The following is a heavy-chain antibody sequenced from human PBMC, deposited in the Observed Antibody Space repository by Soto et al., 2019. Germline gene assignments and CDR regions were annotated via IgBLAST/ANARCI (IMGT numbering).Heavy chain of an antibody. CDR2: IYTSGST. CDR3: ARSAVGRFGFWSGNWFDP. CDR1: GGSISSYY. J-gene: IGHJ5*02. D-gene: IGHD3-3*01. V-gene: IGHV4-4*07. Sequence: PSETLSLTCTVSGGSISSYYWSWIRQPAWKGLEWIGRIYTSGSTNYNPSLKSRVTMSVDTSKNQFSLKLSSVTAADTAVYYCARSAVGRFGFWSGNWFDPWGQGTLVTVSS.